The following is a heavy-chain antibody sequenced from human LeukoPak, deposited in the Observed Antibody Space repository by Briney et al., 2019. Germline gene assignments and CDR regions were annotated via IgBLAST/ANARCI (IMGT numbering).Heavy chain of an antibody. D-gene: IGHD5-18*01. CDR2: INHSGST. Sequence: SETLSLTCTVYGGSFSGYYWSWIRQPPGKGLEWIGEINHSGSTNYNPSLMSRVTISVDTSKNQFSLKLSSVTAADTAEYYCARVHEIQLWSIYYYYGMDVWGQGTTVTVSS. J-gene: IGHJ6*02. CDR1: GGSFSGYY. V-gene: IGHV4-34*01. CDR3: ARVHEIQLWSIYYYYGMDV.